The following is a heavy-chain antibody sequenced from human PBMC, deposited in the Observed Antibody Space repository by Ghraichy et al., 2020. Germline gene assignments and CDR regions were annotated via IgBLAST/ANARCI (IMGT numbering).Heavy chain of an antibody. J-gene: IGHJ4*02. CDR3: AKGPVNWGRSHYNFDY. D-gene: IGHD7-27*01. CDR1: GITFSDYA. V-gene: IGHV3-23*01. Sequence: GGSLRVSCAASGITFSDYAMSWVRQAPGKGLEWVSGISGSGRSTFYADSVKGRFTISRDNSENTLYLQMNSLRAEDTAVYYCAKGPVNWGRSHYNFDYWGQGTLVTVSS. CDR2: ISGSGRST.